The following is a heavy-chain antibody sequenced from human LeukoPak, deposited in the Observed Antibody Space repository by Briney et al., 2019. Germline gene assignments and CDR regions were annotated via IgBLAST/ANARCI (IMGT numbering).Heavy chain of an antibody. CDR3: ARVGSGYDFFDY. J-gene: IGHJ4*02. CDR1: GGAISGYY. V-gene: IGHV4-4*07. Sequence: SETLSLTCTVSGGAISGYYWSWIRQPAGKGLEWLGRVYSSGSTKYNPSLESRVTVSVDTSKNQFSLKLNFVTAADTAVYYCARVGSGYDFFDYWGQGTLVTVSS. CDR2: VYSSGST. D-gene: IGHD3/OR15-3a*01.